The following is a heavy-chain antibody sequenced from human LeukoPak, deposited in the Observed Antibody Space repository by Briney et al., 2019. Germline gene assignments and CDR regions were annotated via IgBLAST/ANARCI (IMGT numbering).Heavy chain of an antibody. Sequence: SETLSLTCTVSGVSISSYYWSWIRQPAGKGLEWIGRIYTSGSTNYNASLKSRVRMSVDTSTNQFSLKLSPVTAADTAVFYCARENSGSYREFDYWGQGTLVTVSS. CDR2: IYTSGST. V-gene: IGHV4-4*07. CDR1: GVSISSYY. J-gene: IGHJ4*02. CDR3: ARENSGSYREFDY. D-gene: IGHD1-26*01.